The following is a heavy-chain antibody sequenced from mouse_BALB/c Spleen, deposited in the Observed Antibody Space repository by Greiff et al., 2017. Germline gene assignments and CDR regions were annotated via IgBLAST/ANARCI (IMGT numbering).Heavy chain of an antibody. CDR1: GFTFSSYT. J-gene: IGHJ2*01. CDR2: ISSGGSYT. Sequence: EVKLVESGGGLVKPGGSLKLSCAASGFTFSSYTMSWVRQTPEKRLEWVATISSGGSYTYYPDSVKGRFTISRDNAKNTLYLQMSSLKSEDTAMYYCTRDGDGKLSFDYWGQGTTLTVSS. D-gene: IGHD2-1*01. CDR3: TRDGDGKLSFDY. V-gene: IGHV5-6-4*01.